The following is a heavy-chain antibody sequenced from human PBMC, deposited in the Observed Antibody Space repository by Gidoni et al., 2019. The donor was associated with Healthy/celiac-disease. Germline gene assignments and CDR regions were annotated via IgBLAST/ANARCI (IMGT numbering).Heavy chain of an antibody. V-gene: IGHV1-69*02. CDR2: IIPILGIA. D-gene: IGHD6-6*01. CDR3: ARTQYRIPGYYYYGMDV. J-gene: IGHJ6*02. Sequence: GSSVKVSCKASGGTFSSYTISWVRQAPGQGLEWMGRIIPILGIANYAQKFQGRVTITADKSTSTAYMELSSLRSEDTAVYYCARTQYRIPGYYYYGMDVWGQGTTVTVSS. CDR1: GGTFSSYT.